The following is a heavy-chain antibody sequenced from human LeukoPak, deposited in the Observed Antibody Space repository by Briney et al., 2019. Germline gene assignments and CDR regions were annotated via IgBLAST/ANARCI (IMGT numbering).Heavy chain of an antibody. CDR1: GYTFTSYD. J-gene: IGHJ3*02. Sequence: ASVKVSCKASGYTFTSYDINWVRQATGQGLEWMGWMNPNSGNTGYAQKFQGRVTMTRNTPISTAYMELSSLRSEDAAVYYCARFGAVVGTYYYDSSGYWGHAFDIWGQGTMVTVSS. D-gene: IGHD3-22*01. CDR3: ARFGAVVGTYYYDSSGYWGHAFDI. V-gene: IGHV1-8*01. CDR2: MNPNSGNT.